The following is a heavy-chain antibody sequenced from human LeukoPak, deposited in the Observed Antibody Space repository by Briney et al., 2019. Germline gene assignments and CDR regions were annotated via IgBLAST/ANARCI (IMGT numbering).Heavy chain of an antibody. V-gene: IGHV4-38-2*02. CDR3: AITYYYDSSGYYYGGSDY. CDR2: IYHSGST. Sequence: SETLSLTCTVSGYYISSGYYWGWIRQPPGKGLEWIGSIYHSGSTYYNPSLKSRVTLSVDASKNQFSLKLSSVTAADTAVYYCAITYYYDSSGYYYGGSDYWGQGTLVTVSS. CDR1: GYYISSGYY. J-gene: IGHJ4*02. D-gene: IGHD3-22*01.